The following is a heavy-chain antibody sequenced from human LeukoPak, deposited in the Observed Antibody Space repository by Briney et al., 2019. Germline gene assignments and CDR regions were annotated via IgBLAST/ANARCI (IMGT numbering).Heavy chain of an antibody. J-gene: IGHJ6*03. D-gene: IGHD2-2*01. V-gene: IGHV3-30*02. CDR3: AKSTCSSTSCYQGEVYYYYMDV. CDR2: IRYDGSNK. Sequence: GGSLRLSCAASGFTFSSYGMHWVRQAPGKGLEWVAFIRYDGSNKYYADSVKGRFTISRDNSKNTLYLQMNSLRAEDTAVYYCAKSTCSSTSCYQGEVYYYYMDVWGKGTTVTVSS. CDR1: GFTFSSYG.